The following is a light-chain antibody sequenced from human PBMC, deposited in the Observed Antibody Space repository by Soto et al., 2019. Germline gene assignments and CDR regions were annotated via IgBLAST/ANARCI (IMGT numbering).Light chain of an antibody. CDR2: AAS. Sequence: DIQMTQSPSSLSASVGDRVTITCRASQGIRNFLAWYQQKPGKVPKLLISAASTLESWVPSRFSGSWSGTDFNLTITSLQPEDVSTYYCQKYSSVITFGQGTRLEIK. CDR1: QGIRNF. V-gene: IGKV1-27*01. CDR3: QKYSSVIT. J-gene: IGKJ5*01.